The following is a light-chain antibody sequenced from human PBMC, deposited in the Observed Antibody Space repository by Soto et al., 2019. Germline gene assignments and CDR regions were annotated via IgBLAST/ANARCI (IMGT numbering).Light chain of an antibody. V-gene: IGLV2-14*03. Sequence: QSVLTQPASVSGSPGQSITISCTGTSSEVGGYNYASWYQHHPGKSPKLMIFDVSNRPSGVSNRFSGSKSGNTASLTISGLQPEDEADYYCSSYTTSNTRQIVFGTGTKVTVL. CDR1: SSEVGGYNY. J-gene: IGLJ1*01. CDR3: SSYTTSNTRQIV. CDR2: DVS.